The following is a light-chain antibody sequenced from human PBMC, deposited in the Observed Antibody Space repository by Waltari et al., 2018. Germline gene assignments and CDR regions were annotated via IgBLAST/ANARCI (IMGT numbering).Light chain of an antibody. Sequence: EVVLTQSPATLSLSPGERATLSCRASQSVSAYLAWYQQKPGQAPRLRIYDASNRATGIPARFSCSGSGTDFTLTISSLGPEDFAVYYCHQRTSWPLTFGGGTKVEIK. J-gene: IGKJ4*01. V-gene: IGKV3-11*01. CDR3: HQRTSWPLT. CDR1: QSVSAY. CDR2: DAS.